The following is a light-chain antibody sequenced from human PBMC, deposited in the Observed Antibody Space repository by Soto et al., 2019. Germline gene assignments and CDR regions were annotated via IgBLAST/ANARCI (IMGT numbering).Light chain of an antibody. Sequence: AIQLTQSPSSVSASVGDRVTITCRTSQGLSSALGWYQQKPGKPPKFLMYDVSTLESGVPSRFSGSGSGTVFTLTISNLQPEDFATYYCQQCNTYPITFGQGTRLEIK. J-gene: IGKJ5*01. CDR3: QQCNTYPIT. CDR2: DVS. CDR1: QGLSSA. V-gene: IGKV1-13*02.